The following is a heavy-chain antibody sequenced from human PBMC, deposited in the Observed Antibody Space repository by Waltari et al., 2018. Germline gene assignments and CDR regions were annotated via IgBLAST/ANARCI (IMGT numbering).Heavy chain of an antibody. CDR3: ARDQWFAFDI. D-gene: IGHD3-22*01. CDR1: GFPLGSYW. Sequence: EVQLVESGGGLVQPGGSLRLSCAAPGFPLGSYWMSWVRQAPGKGLEWVANIMTDGSEEYYVDSVRGRFTISRDNAKNSLFLQMNSLRPEDTAVYYCARDQWFAFDIWGQGTMVTVSS. J-gene: IGHJ3*02. CDR2: IMTDGSEE. V-gene: IGHV3-7*01.